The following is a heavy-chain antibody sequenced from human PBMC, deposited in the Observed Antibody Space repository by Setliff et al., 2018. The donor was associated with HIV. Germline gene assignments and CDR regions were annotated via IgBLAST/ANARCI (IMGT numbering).Heavy chain of an antibody. V-gene: IGHV4-59*08. J-gene: IGHJ5*02. CDR1: GGSISSYC. Sequence: PSETLSLTCTVSGGSISSYCWNWIRQSPGRGLEWIGFIFSSGNTKYNPSLQSRVTMSIDTSKNQFSLKLSSVTAADTAVYYCARHSGVASPNWFDPWGQGTLVTVSS. D-gene: IGHD3-10*01. CDR3: ARHSGVASPNWFDP. CDR2: IFSSGNT.